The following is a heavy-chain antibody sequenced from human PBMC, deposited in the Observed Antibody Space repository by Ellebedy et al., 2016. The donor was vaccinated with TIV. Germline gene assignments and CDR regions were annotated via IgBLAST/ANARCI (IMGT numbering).Heavy chain of an antibody. CDR2: IRESGVST. Sequence: GESLKISCAASGITFSSYAMSWVRQAPGKGLEWVSAIRESGVSTYYADSVKGRFTISRDNSKNTLHLQMNSLRAEDTAVYYCAKEERLQYNWFDPWGQGTLVTVSS. V-gene: IGHV3-23*01. D-gene: IGHD1-26*01. CDR3: AKEERLQYNWFDP. J-gene: IGHJ5*02. CDR1: GITFSSYA.